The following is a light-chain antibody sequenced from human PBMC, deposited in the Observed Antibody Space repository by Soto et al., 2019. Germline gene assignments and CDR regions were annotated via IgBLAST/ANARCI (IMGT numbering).Light chain of an antibody. CDR2: DVS. J-gene: IGLJ1*01. CDR1: SSDVGDYNL. CDR3: CSYSTDTTLYV. Sequence: QSALTQPASVSGSPGQSITISCSGTSSDVGDYNLVSWYQQRPGEAPKLVIFDVSNRPSGVSDRFSGSKSGNTASLTISGLQAEDEGDYFCCSYSTDTTLYVFGSGTKVTVL. V-gene: IGLV2-14*01.